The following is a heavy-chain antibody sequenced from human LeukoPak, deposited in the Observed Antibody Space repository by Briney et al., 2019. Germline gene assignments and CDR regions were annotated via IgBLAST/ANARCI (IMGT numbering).Heavy chain of an antibody. V-gene: IGHV1-46*01. CDR1: GYTFTSYY. J-gene: IGHJ5*02. CDR2: INPSGGST. Sequence: ASVKVSCKASGYTFTSYYMHWVRQAPGQGLEWMGIINPSGGSTGYAQKFQGRVTMTRDTSTSTVYMELSSLRSEDTAVYYCAREKGRAKAAPEGFDPWGRGTLVTVSS. D-gene: IGHD6-25*01. CDR3: AREKGRAKAAPEGFDP.